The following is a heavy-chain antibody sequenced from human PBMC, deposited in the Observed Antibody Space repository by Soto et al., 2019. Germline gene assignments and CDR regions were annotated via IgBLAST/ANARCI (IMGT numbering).Heavy chain of an antibody. J-gene: IGHJ6*02. CDR1: GFTFSSYA. CDR3: ARDLLLVLGRYYSMDV. V-gene: IGHV3-30-3*01. D-gene: IGHD2-21*01. CDR2: ISYDGSNK. Sequence: QVQLVESGGGVVQPGRSLRLSCAASGFTFSSYAMHWVRQAPGKGLEWVAVISYDGSNKYYADAVKGRFTISRDNSKNTLYLQMNSLRAEDTAVYYCARDLLLVLGRYYSMDVWGQGTTVTVSS.